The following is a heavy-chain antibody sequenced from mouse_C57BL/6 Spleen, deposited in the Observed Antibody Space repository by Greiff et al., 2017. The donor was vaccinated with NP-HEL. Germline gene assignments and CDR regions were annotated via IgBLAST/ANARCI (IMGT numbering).Heavy chain of an antibody. CDR2: INPSSGYT. CDR1: GYTFTSYT. J-gene: IGHJ2*01. CDR3: ARSYYDYVYFDY. D-gene: IGHD2-4*01. V-gene: IGHV1-4*01. Sequence: VQLQQSGAELARPGASVKMSCKASGYTFTSYTMHWVKQRPGQGLEWIGYINPSSGYTKYNQKFKDKATLTADKSSSTAYMQRSSLTSEDSAVYYCARSYYDYVYFDYWGQGTTLTVSS.